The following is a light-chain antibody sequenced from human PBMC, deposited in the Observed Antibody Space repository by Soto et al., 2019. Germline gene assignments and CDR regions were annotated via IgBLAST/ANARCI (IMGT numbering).Light chain of an antibody. V-gene: IGLV2-14*01. CDR2: GVS. J-gene: IGLJ2*01. CDR1: SSDIGNYNY. CDR3: SSYTSTDTHVV. Sequence: QSALTQPASVSGSPGQSITISCTGTSSDIGNYNYVSWYQQHPGKAPKVMIYGVSNRPSGVSNRFSGSKSGNTASLTISGLQAGDEAHYYCSSYTSTDTHVVFGGGTKVTV.